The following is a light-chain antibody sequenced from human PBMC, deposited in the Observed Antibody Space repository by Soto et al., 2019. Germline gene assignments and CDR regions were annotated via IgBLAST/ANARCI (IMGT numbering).Light chain of an antibody. CDR3: QQYDDLVT. V-gene: IGKV1-33*01. CDR1: QDISNY. J-gene: IGKJ1*01. CDR2: DAS. Sequence: DIQMTQSPSSLSASVGDRVTITCQASQDISNYLNWYQQKPGQAPRLLMYDASILRTGVPSRFSGSGSGTYFTFTISNLQPEDIATYYCQQYDDLVTFRQGTKVEIK.